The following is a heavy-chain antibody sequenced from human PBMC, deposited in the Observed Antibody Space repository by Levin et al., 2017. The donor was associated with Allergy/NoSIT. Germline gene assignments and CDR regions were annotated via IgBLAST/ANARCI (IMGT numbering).Heavy chain of an antibody. CDR3: ARMDYYGSVEY. Sequence: SETLSLTCTVSGGSITSGNYYWGWIRQPPGKGLEWIGSMYSSGTTYYNPSLKSRVTISVDTSNNQFSLKLTSVTAADTAVFYCARMDYYGSVEYWGQGTLVTVSS. CDR1: GGSITSGNYY. J-gene: IGHJ4*02. V-gene: IGHV4-39*01. CDR2: MYSSGTT. D-gene: IGHD3-10*01.